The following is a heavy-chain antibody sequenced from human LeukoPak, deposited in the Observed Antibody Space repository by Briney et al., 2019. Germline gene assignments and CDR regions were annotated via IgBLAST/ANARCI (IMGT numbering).Heavy chain of an antibody. V-gene: IGHV1-46*01. CDR3: ARDGYNFFHYYYYYYMDV. J-gene: IGHJ6*03. D-gene: IGHD5-24*01. CDR2: INPSGGST. CDR1: GYTFTSYY. Sequence: ASVKVSCKASGYTFTSYYMHWVRQAPGQGLEWMGIINPSGGSTSYAQKFQGRVTMTRDMSTSTVYMELSSLRSEDTAVYYCARDGYNFFHYYYYYYMDVWGKGTTVTISS.